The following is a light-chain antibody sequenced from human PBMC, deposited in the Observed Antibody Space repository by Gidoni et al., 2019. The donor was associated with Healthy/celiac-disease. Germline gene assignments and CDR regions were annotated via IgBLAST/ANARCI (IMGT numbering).Light chain of an antibody. V-gene: IGKV1-5*01. J-gene: IGKJ1*01. CDR1: QSISSW. Sequence: IQMPQSPSTLSASVGDRVTITCRASQSISSWLAWYQQKPGKAPKLLIYDASSLESGVPSRFSGSGSGTEFTLTISRLQPDDFATYYCQQYNKWTFGQGTKVEIK. CDR2: DAS. CDR3: QQYNKWT.